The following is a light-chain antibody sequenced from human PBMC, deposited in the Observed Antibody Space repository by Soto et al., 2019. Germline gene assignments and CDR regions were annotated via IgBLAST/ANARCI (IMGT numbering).Light chain of an antibody. J-gene: IGKJ5*01. V-gene: IGKV3-15*01. CDR2: AAS. Sequence: EMVMTQSPDTLSVSPGERATLSCRASQSVGSNLAWYQQKPGQAPRLLIYAASTRATGIPARFSGSGSGTEFTLTIRSLQSEDFAVYYCQQYSNWPPSTFGQGTRREIK. CDR1: QSVGSN. CDR3: QQYSNWPPST.